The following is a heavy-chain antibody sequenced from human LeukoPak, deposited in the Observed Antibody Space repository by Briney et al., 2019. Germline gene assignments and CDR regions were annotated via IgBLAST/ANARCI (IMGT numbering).Heavy chain of an antibody. CDR1: GFTFRDYF. V-gene: IGHV3-11*01. J-gene: IGHJ4*02. CDR2: TNTAGNTI. Sequence: GGSLRLSCAASGFTFRDYFMSWIRQAPGKGLEWVAYTNTAGNTIYYADSMKGRFTISRDNSKNTLYLQMNSLRAEGTSIYFCAKALEQETVIALDSWGQGTLVTVSS. D-gene: IGHD6-13*01. CDR3: AKALEQETVIALDS.